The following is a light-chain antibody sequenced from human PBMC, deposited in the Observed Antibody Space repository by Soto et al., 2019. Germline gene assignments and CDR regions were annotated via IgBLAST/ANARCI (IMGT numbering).Light chain of an antibody. CDR2: VAS. V-gene: IGKV3-15*01. J-gene: IGKJ4*01. CDR3: QQYNNWPLVT. CDR1: QRVGTY. Sequence: EIVMTQSPATLSVSPGERATLSCRARQRVGTYLAWYQQKPGQAPRLLIFVASTRGTGIPARFSGGGSGSEFYLTISGLQSKDFAVYSCQQYNNWPLVTFGGGTKVEIK.